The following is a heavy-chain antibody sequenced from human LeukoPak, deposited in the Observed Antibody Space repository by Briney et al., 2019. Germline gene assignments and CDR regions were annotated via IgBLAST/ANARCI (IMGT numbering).Heavy chain of an antibody. CDR3: AREDTGSHYYYGMDV. D-gene: IGHD1-1*01. J-gene: IGHJ6*02. Sequence: SETLSLTCAVYGGSFSGYYWSWIRQPPGKGLEWIGEINHSGSTNYNPSLKSRVTISVDTSKNQFSLKLSSVTAADTAVYYCAREDTGSHYYYGMDVWGQGTTVTVSS. V-gene: IGHV4-34*01. CDR2: INHSGST. CDR1: GGSFSGYY.